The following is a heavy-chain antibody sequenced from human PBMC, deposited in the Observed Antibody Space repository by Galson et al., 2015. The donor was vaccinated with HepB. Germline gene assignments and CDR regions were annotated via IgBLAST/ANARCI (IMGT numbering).Heavy chain of an antibody. CDR2: ISTSSGYI. CDR3: ARFMSGYSSSWLDY. J-gene: IGHJ4*02. D-gene: IGHD6-13*01. V-gene: IGHV3-21*01. CDR1: GFTFSLYS. Sequence: SLRLSCAASGFTFSLYSMNWVRQAPGKGLEWVSYISTSSGYIYYADAVKGRLTIPRDNAKNSLYLQMNSLTAEDTAVYFCARFMSGYSSSWLDYWGQGTLVTVSS.